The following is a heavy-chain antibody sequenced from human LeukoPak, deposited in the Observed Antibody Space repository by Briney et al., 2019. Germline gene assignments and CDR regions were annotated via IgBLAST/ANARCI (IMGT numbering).Heavy chain of an antibody. CDR2: IYHSGST. CDR1: GGSISSGGYY. V-gene: IGHV4-30-2*01. CDR3: ARSGPGHGRDGYNPDY. J-gene: IGHJ4*02. Sequence: SETLSLTCTVSGGSISSGGYYWSWIRQPPGKGLEWIGYIYHSGSTYYNPSLKSRVTISVDRSKKQFSLKLSSVTAADTAVYYCARSGPGHGRDGYNPDYWGQGTLVTVSS. D-gene: IGHD5-24*01.